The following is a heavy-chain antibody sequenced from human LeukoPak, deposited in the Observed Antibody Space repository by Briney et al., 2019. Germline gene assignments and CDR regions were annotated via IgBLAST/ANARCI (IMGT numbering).Heavy chain of an antibody. CDR2: ISYDGSSK. J-gene: IGHJ4*02. CDR1: GFTFSSYA. D-gene: IGHD6-19*01. Sequence: GGSLRLSCAASGFTFSSYAMHWVRQAPGKGLEWVAVISYDGSSKYYADSVKGRFTISRDNSKNTLYLQMNSLRAEDTAVYYCAGGYSSGWYYFDYWGQGTLVTVSS. CDR3: AGGYSSGWYYFDY. V-gene: IGHV3-30-3*01.